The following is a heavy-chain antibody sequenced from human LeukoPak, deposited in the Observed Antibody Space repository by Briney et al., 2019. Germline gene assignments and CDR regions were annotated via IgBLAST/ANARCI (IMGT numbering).Heavy chain of an antibody. Sequence: SQTLSLTCAISGDSVSSNRAGWNWIRQSPSRGLEWLGRTYYRSKWYNDFAPSVRNRITINPDTSKNQFSLQLNSVTPEDTAVYYCARGIEFWGQGTLVTVSS. D-gene: IGHD5-12*01. CDR2: TYYRSKWYN. CDR1: GDSVSSNRAG. CDR3: ARGIEF. V-gene: IGHV6-1*01. J-gene: IGHJ4*02.